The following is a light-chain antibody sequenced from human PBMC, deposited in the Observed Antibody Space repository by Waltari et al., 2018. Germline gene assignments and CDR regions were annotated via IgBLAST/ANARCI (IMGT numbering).Light chain of an antibody. CDR3: QQSYRTPPLT. CDR1: QSISGY. Sequence: TQSPSSLSASVGDRVTITCRASQSISGYLHWYQQKPGKAPNVLIYATSSLQSGVPSRFSGSGSGTAFTLTSTSLQPEDFATYYCQQSYRTPPLTFGGGTKVEIK. V-gene: IGKV1-39*01. J-gene: IGKJ4*01. CDR2: ATS.